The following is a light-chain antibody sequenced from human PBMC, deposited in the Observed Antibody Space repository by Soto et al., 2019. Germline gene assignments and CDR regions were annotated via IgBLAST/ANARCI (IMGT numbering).Light chain of an antibody. V-gene: IGKV3-20*01. J-gene: IGKJ5*01. Sequence: EIVLTQSPGTLSLSPGERATLSCRASQSVSSSYLAWYQQKPGQAPRLLIYGASTSATGIPDRFSGSGSGTDFSLTISRLEAEEFAVYYCEQYGSSSTCGQGTRLEIK. CDR2: GAS. CDR3: EQYGSSST. CDR1: QSVSSSY.